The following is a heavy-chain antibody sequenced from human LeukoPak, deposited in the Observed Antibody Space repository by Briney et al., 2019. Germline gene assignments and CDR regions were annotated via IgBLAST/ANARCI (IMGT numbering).Heavy chain of an antibody. Sequence: ETLSLTCAVSGGSISSSNWWSWVRQAPGKGLEWVSAISGSGGSTYYADSVKGRFTISRDNSKNTLYLQMNSLRAEDTAVYYCAKDGSTLGYCTNGVCYSSHFDYWGQGTLVTVSS. CDR3: AKDGSTLGYCTNGVCYSSHFDY. D-gene: IGHD2-8*01. J-gene: IGHJ4*02. CDR2: ISGSGGST. V-gene: IGHV3-23*01. CDR1: GGSISSSN.